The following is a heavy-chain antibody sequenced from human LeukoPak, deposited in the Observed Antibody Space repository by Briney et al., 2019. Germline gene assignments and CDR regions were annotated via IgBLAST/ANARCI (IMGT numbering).Heavy chain of an antibody. CDR2: ISGSGGST. CDR1: GFTFSSYA. CDR3: ARPKRGDDAFDI. J-gene: IGHJ3*02. D-gene: IGHD5-12*01. V-gene: IGHV3-23*01. Sequence: PGGSLRLSCAASGFTFSSYAMSWVRQAPGKGLEWVSAISGSGGSTYYADSVKGRFTISRDNAKNTLYLQMNSLRAEDRAVYYCARPKRGDDAFDIWGQGTMVTVSS.